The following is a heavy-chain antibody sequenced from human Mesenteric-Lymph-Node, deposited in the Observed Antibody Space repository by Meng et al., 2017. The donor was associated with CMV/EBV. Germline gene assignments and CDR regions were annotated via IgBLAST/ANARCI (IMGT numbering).Heavy chain of an antibody. V-gene: IGHV1-3*01. CDR1: YTLTSYA. J-gene: IGHJ4*02. D-gene: IGHD3-10*01. Sequence: YTLTSYAMHWVRQAPGQRLEWMGWINACNGNTKYSQKFQGRVTITRDTSASTAYMELSSLRSEDTAVYYCARGQETYYYGSGILIDYWGQGTLVTVSS. CDR3: ARGQETYYYGSGILIDY. CDR2: INACNGNT.